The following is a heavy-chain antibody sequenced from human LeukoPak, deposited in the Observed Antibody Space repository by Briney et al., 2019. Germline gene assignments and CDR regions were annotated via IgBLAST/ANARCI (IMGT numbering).Heavy chain of an antibody. CDR1: GGTFSSYA. Sequence: SVKVSCKASGGTFSSYAISWVRQAPGQGLEWMGGIIPIFGTANYAQKFQGRVTITADESTSTAYMELSSLRSEDTAVYYCARDPGYDILTGSYYFDYWGQGTLVTVSS. J-gene: IGHJ4*02. CDR3: ARDPGYDILTGSYYFDY. CDR2: IIPIFGTA. D-gene: IGHD3-9*01. V-gene: IGHV1-69*13.